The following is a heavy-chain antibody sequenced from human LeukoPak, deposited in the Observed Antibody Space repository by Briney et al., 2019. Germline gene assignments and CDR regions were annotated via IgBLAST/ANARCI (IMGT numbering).Heavy chain of an antibody. V-gene: IGHV4-59*01. D-gene: IGHD3-10*01. Sequence: SCKASGYTFTSYGISWIRQPPGKGLEWIGYIYYSGSTNHNPSLKSRVTISVDTSKNQFSLKLSSVTAADTAVYYCARARDPGSFNRAFDFWGQGTLVTVSS. CDR3: ARARDPGSFNRAFDF. J-gene: IGHJ4*02. CDR2: IYYSGST. CDR1: GYTFTSYG.